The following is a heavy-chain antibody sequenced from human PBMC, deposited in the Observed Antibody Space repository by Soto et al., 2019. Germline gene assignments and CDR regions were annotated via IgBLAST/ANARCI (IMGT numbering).Heavy chain of an antibody. V-gene: IGHV1-46*01. CDR1: GYSFISHY. J-gene: IGHJ4*02. CDR2: INPSGGSA. D-gene: IGHD2-2*01. Sequence: QVQLVQSGAEVTRPGASVKVSCKASGYSFISHYIHWVRQAPGQGLEWMGFINPSGGSATLAQTFQGRVTMTRDASTTTVDMELSSLRSEDAAVYYCARDYLSSKLSLSYFDFWGQGTLVTVSS. CDR3: ARDYLSSKLSLSYFDF.